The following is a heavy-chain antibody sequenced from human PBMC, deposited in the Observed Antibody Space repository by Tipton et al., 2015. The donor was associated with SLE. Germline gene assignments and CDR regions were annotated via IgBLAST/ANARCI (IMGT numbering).Heavy chain of an antibody. D-gene: IGHD6-13*01. CDR3: AKGVYSCSD. Sequence: SLRLSCAASGFTFDDYAMHWVRQAPGKGLEWVSGISWNSGSIGYADSVKGRFTISRDNAKNSLYLQMNSLRAEDTAVYYCAKGVYSCSDWGQGTLVTVSS. J-gene: IGHJ4*02. V-gene: IGHV3-9*01. CDR1: GFTFDDYA. CDR2: ISWNSGSI.